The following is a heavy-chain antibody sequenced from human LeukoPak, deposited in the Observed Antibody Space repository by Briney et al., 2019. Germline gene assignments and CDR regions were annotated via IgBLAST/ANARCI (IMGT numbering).Heavy chain of an antibody. D-gene: IGHD6-13*01. V-gene: IGHV3-33*08. J-gene: IGHJ6*02. CDR1: GFTFDDYA. Sequence: GGSLRLSCAASGFTFDDYAMHWVRQAPGKGLEWVAVIWYDGSNKYYADSVKGRFTISRDNSKNTLYLQMNSLRAEDTAVYYCARDPLQQQLVLTYYYYGMDVWGQGTTVTVSS. CDR3: ARDPLQQQLVLTYYYYGMDV. CDR2: IWYDGSNK.